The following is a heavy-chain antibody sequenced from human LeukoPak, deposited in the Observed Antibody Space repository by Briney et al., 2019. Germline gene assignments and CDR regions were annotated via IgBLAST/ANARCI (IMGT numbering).Heavy chain of an antibody. CDR1: GYIFTTHW. D-gene: IGHD6-19*01. V-gene: IGHV5-10-1*01. CDR3: ARQGSQWLVHAFDI. Sequence: GESLKISCRGSGYIFTTHWISWVRQMPGKGLEWMGRIDPSDSYTNYSPSFEGHVTISADKSISTAYLQWSSLKASDTAMYYCARQGSQWLVHAFDIWGQGTMVTVSS. J-gene: IGHJ3*02. CDR2: IDPSDSYT.